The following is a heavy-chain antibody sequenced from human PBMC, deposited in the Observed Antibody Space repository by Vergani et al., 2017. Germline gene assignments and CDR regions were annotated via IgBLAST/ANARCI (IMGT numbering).Heavy chain of an antibody. CDR2: ISGHGDRT. J-gene: IGHJ4*02. CDR3: AREERSNTSPFVGD. CDR1: RFTFSNYD. Sequence: EVQLLESGGGLVQPGGSLRLSCAASRFTFSNYDMSWVRQAPGKGLEWVSAISGHGDRTYYADSVKGRFTISRDNSKNTVYLQMNSLKAEDRATYYCAREERSNTSPFVGDWGQGTLVTV. V-gene: IGHV3-23*01. D-gene: IGHD2/OR15-2a*01.